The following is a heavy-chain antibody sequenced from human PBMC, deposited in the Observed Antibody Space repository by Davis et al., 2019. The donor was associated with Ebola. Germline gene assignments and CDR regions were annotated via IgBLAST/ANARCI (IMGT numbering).Heavy chain of an antibody. CDR2: ITGSGDST. D-gene: IGHD5-12*01. J-gene: IGHJ4*02. CDR3: AKESQSRSGYDFDY. Sequence: GGSLRLSCAASGFTFDDYAMHWVRQAPGKGLEWVSTITGSGDSTNYADSVKGRFTISRDNSKNTLYLQINSLRAEDTAVYYCAKESQSRSGYDFDYWGQGTLVTVSS. V-gene: IGHV3-23*01. CDR1: GFTFDDYA.